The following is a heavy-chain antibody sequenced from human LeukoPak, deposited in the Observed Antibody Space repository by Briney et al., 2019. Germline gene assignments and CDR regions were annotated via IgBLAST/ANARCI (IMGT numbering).Heavy chain of an antibody. Sequence: ASVKVSCKASGYTFSIYGVSWVRQAPGQGLERVAWISAYNGNTNYAQKFQGRVTMTTDTSTSTAYMELRSLRSDDTAVYYCARGGYSYGYMGYFGYWGQGTLVTVSS. J-gene: IGHJ4*02. CDR3: ARGGYSYGYMGYFGY. D-gene: IGHD5-18*01. V-gene: IGHV1-18*01. CDR1: GYTFSIYG. CDR2: ISAYNGNT.